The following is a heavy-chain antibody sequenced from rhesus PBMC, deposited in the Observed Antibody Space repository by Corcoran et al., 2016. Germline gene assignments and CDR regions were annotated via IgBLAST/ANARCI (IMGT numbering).Heavy chain of an antibody. D-gene: IGHD2-2*01. CDR2: IDGTSGGS. J-gene: IGHJ5-2*02. Sequence: QVNLQQWGEGLMKSSETLALTCAVYGGSITGYYWGWIRPPLGKGRVWIGDIDGTSGGSKYRPSFKIRVTISKDSSKQQFSLKLTSVTAAVTAVYYCARRGAYTTGVLSDSLDVWGRGVLVTVSS. CDR3: ARRGAYTTGVLSDSLDV. CDR1: GGSITGYY. V-gene: IGHV4-73*01.